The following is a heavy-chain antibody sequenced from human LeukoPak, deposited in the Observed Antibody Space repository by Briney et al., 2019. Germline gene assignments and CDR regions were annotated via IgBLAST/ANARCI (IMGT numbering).Heavy chain of an antibody. V-gene: IGHV3-72*01. CDR1: RLTLSDHY. CDR2: IRTRAKRYNT. Sequence: GGSLRLSCAVSRLTLSDHYMDCARQAPGKGLEWVARIRTRAKRYNTQYAPSVRDRISISRDDSTNSVYLQMNSLKTEDTDVYFCARVGDYYDTRGFSSDAFDIWGLGTMVTVVS. CDR3: ARVGDYYDTRGFSSDAFDI. D-gene: IGHD3-22*01. J-gene: IGHJ3*02.